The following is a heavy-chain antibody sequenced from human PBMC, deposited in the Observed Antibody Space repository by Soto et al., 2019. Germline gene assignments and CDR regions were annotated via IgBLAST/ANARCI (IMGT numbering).Heavy chain of an antibody. Sequence: ASVKVSCKASGYTFTSYGISWVRQAPGQGLEWMGWISAYNGNTNYAQKFQGRVTITADKSTSTAYMELSSLRSEDTAVYYCASPIVATGPHAFDIWGQGTMVTVSS. V-gene: IGHV1-18*01. CDR3: ASPIVATGPHAFDI. J-gene: IGHJ3*02. D-gene: IGHD5-12*01. CDR2: ISAYNGNT. CDR1: GYTFTSYG.